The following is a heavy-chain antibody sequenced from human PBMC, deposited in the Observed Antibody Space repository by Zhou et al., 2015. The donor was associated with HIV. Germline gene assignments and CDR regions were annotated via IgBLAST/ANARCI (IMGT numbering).Heavy chain of an antibody. Sequence: EMQLVDLGGGLVQPGGSLRLSCVASGFTVSSNYMSWVRQAPGKGLEWVSVLHSGGNTYYADSVKGRFAISRDNSKNTVYVQMNSLRPEDTAMYYCARAVGTSVAASFDYWGQGTLVTVSS. CDR2: LHSGGNT. D-gene: IGHD6-6*01. V-gene: IGHV3-66*02. J-gene: IGHJ4*02. CDR3: ARAVGTSVAASFDY. CDR1: GFTVSSNY.